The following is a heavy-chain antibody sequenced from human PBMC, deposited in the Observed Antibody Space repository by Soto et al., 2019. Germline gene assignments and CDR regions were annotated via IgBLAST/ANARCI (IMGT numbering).Heavy chain of an antibody. CDR3: ARDSDWLVLGAENFQH. J-gene: IGHJ1*01. CDR1: GYSVTDYA. D-gene: IGHD6-19*01. V-gene: IGHV1-3*01. Sequence: QVHLVQSGAEVKKPGASVRVSCKASGYSVTDYAIHWVRQAPGQTFEWMGWVNPANGHTKYSEKYQGRVPISGDTSATTANMEVTSLTSEDTAVYYCARDSDWLVLGAENFQHWGQGTLVTVSS. CDR2: VNPANGHT.